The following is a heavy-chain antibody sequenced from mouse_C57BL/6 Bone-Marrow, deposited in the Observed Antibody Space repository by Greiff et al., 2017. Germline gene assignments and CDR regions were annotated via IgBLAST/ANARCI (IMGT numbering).Heavy chain of an antibody. CDR3: ATPPLYYGSSLDY. D-gene: IGHD1-1*01. J-gene: IGHJ2*01. CDR2: IYPRSGNT. CDR1: GYTFTSYG. V-gene: IGHV1-81*01. Sequence: VQLQQSGAELARPGASVKLSCKASGYTFTSYGIRWVKQRTGQGLEWIGEIYPRSGNTYYNEKFKGKATLTADKSSSTASMALRSLTSEGSAVYDCATPPLYYGSSLDYWGQGTTLTVSS.